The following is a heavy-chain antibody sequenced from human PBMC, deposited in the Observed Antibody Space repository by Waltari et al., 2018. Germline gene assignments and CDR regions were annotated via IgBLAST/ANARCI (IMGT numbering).Heavy chain of an antibody. CDR3: ARDDVDSSSFGGF. D-gene: IGHD6-13*01. CDR2: ISPYNGNT. J-gene: IGHJ4*02. V-gene: IGHV1-18*01. CDR1: GFIFSNYG. Sequence: QLQLVQSGAEVKKPGASVKVSCKGSGFIFSNYGITWVRQAPGQGLEWMGWISPYNGNTNYEQKFQGRGTMTTDTSTSTAYMELRSLRSDDTAVYYCARDDVDSSSFGGFWGQGTLVTVSS.